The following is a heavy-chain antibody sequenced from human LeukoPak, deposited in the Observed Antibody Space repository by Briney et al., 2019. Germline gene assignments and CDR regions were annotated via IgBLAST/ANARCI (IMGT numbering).Heavy chain of an antibody. V-gene: IGHV3-48*01. Sequence: PGGSLRLSCAASGFTFSSYSMNWVRQAPGKGLGWVSYISSSSSTIYYADSVKGRFTISRDNAKNSLYLQMNSLRAEDTAVYYCAREFCSGGSCYSDRSYGMDVWGQGTTVTVSS. J-gene: IGHJ6*02. CDR3: AREFCSGGSCYSDRSYGMDV. CDR2: ISSSSSTI. CDR1: GFTFSSYS. D-gene: IGHD2-15*01.